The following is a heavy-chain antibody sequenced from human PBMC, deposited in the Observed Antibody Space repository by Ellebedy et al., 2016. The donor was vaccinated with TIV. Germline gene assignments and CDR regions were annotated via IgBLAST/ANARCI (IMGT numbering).Heavy chain of an antibody. V-gene: IGHV3-23*01. CDR2: ITESGGNT. CDR1: GLTFSSHA. CDR3: ARDPVGVGPAFDV. Sequence: GESLKISCAASGLTFSSHAMSWVRQAPGKGLESVSSITESGGNTYYADSVKGRFTISRDTSKDTLFLQMNSLRAEDTAIYSCARDPVGVGPAFDVWGQGTMVTVSS. D-gene: IGHD4-23*01. J-gene: IGHJ3*01.